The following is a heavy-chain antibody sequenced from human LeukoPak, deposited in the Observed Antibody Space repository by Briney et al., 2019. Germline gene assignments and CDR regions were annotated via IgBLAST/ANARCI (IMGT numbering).Heavy chain of an antibody. D-gene: IGHD6-19*01. CDR2: IIPIFGTA. J-gene: IGHJ5*02. CDR3: ASIAVAGMALHRNWFDP. Sequence: GASVKVSCKASGGTFSSYAISWVRQAPGQGLEWMGGIIPIFGTANYAQKFQGRVTITTDESTSTAYMELSSLRSEDTAVYYCASIAVAGMALHRNWFDPWGQGTLVTVSS. V-gene: IGHV1-69*05. CDR1: GGTFSSYA.